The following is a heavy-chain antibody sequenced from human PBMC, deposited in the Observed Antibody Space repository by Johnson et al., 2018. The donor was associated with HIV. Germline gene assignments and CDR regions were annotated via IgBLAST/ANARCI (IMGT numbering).Heavy chain of an antibody. D-gene: IGHD1-26*01. J-gene: IGHJ3*01. CDR2: IKQDGSEK. Sequence: VQLLESGGGLVQPGGSLRLSCAASGFTFSSYAMSWVRQAPGKGLEWVANIKQDGSEKYYVDSVKGRFTISRDNAKNSLYLKMNSLRAEDTAVYYCARGGWELPGREAFDFWGQGTMVTVSS. V-gene: IGHV3-7*01. CDR3: ARGGWELPGREAFDF. CDR1: GFTFSSYA.